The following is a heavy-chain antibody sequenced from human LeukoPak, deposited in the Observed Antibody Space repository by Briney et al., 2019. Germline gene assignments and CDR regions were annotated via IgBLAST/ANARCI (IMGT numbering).Heavy chain of an antibody. CDR2: ISAYNGNT. CDR3: ARHDERETVSWSELRTTFEPLGMDV. J-gene: IGHJ6*02. V-gene: IGHV1-18*01. Sequence: ASVKVSGKASGYSFTSFGVSWVRQAPGQGLEWMGWISAYNGNTNYAQKLQGRVTMTTDTSTSTAYMELRSLRSDDTAVYYCARHDERETVSWSELRTTFEPLGMDVWGQGTTVTVSS. D-gene: IGHD1-7*01. CDR1: GYSFTSFG.